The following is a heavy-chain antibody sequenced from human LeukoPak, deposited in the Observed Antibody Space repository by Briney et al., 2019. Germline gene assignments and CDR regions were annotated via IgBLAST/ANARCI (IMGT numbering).Heavy chain of an antibody. V-gene: IGHV3-48*03. Sequence: GGSLRLSCAASGFTFSNYEMKWVRQAPGEGLEWVSYIGSSGTLMYYADSVKGRFTISRDNSKNTLYLQMNSLRAEDTAVYYCTRESGSGNYYYDYWGQGTLVTVSS. J-gene: IGHJ4*02. CDR1: GFTFSNYE. CDR3: TRESGSGNYYYDY. D-gene: IGHD3-10*01. CDR2: IGSSGTLM.